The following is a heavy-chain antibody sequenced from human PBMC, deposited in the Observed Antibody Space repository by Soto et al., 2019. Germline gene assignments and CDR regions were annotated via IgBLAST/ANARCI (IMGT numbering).Heavy chain of an antibody. V-gene: IGHV4-59*08. D-gene: IGHD2-15*01. J-gene: IGHJ5*02. CDR1: GGSISSYY. CDR3: ARHAGYCSGGRCYGWFDP. CDR2: IYYSWSN. Sequence: QVQLQESGPGRVKPSETLSLTCTVSGGSISSYYWSWIRQPPGKGLECIGYIYYSWSNNYNPSLKSRVTISVDTSKNQFSLKLSSVTAADTAVYYCARHAGYCSGGRCYGWFDPWGQGTLVTVSS.